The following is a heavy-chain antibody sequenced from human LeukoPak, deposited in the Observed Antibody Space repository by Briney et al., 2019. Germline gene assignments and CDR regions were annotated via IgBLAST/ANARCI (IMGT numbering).Heavy chain of an antibody. CDR1: GYTFTNYW. Sequence: GESLKISCKGSGYTFTNYWIGWVRQMPGKGLEFMGIIYPGDSDTRYSPSFQGQVTVSVDKSINTAYLQWSSLKASDSAMYYCARAGYSNRWDGVDYWGQGTLVTVSS. J-gene: IGHJ4*02. V-gene: IGHV5-51*01. D-gene: IGHD2/OR15-2a*01. CDR2: IYPGDSDT. CDR3: ARAGYSNRWDGVDY.